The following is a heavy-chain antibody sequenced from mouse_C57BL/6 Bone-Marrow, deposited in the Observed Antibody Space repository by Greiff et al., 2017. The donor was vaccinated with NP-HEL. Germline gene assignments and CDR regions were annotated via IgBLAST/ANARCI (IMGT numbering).Heavy chain of an antibody. CDR2: IYPGDGDT. D-gene: IGHD1-1*01. CDR1: GYAFSSYW. J-gene: IGHJ2*01. Sequence: QVQLKQSGAELVKPGASVKISCKASGYAFSSYWMNWVKQRPGKGLEWIGQIYPGDGDTNYNGKFKGKATLTADKSSSTAYMQLSRLTSEDSAVYFCARYYGSSYYFDYWGQGTTITVSS. V-gene: IGHV1-80*01. CDR3: ARYYGSSYYFDY.